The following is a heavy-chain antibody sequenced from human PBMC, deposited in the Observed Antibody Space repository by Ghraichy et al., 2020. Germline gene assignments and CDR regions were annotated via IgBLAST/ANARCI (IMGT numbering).Heavy chain of an antibody. D-gene: IGHD1-26*01. Sequence: GSLRLSCAASGFTFSIYSMNWVRQAPGKGLEWVSSISGTNGRDYYAGSVKGRFTISRDNAKNSLYLQMNSLRAEDTAVYYCAREGSGSYAQAFDHWGQGILVAVSS. V-gene: IGHV3-21*01. CDR1: GFTFSIYS. CDR3: AREGSGSYAQAFDH. J-gene: IGHJ4*02. CDR2: ISGTNGRD.